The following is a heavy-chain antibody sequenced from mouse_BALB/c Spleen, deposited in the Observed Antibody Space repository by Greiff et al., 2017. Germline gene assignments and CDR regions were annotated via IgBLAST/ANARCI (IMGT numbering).Heavy chain of an antibody. CDR1: GYTFTEYI. CDR3: ARHEGLLPPGYFDV. V-gene: IGHV1-62-2*01. J-gene: IGHJ1*01. CDR2: FYPGSGSI. Sequence: QVHVKQSGAELVKPGASVKLSCKASGYTFTEYIIYWVKQRSGQGLEWIGWFYPGSGSIKYNEKFKDKATLTADKSSSTVYMELSRLTSEDSAVYFCARHEGLLPPGYFDVWGAGTTVTVSS. D-gene: IGHD1-1*01.